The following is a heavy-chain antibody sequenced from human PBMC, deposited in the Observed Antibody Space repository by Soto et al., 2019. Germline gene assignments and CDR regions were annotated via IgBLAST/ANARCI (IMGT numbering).Heavy chain of an antibody. CDR3: AGTTSLQWYYMDV. CDR1: GFTFSEYN. D-gene: IGHD1-1*01. V-gene: IGHV3-48*01. J-gene: IGHJ6*03. CDR2: ISSNTNSI. Sequence: GGSLRLSCVASGFTFSEYNMMWVRQAPGKGLEWVSYISSNTNSIYYGDSVKGRFTISRDHAKNSLYLQMNSLRVEDTAEYYCAGTTSLQWYYMDVWDKGTTVTVSS.